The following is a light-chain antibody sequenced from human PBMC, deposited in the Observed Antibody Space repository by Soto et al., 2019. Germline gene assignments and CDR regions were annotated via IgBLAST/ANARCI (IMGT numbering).Light chain of an antibody. Sequence: QSALTQPASVSGSPGQSITISCTGTSSDVGGYNYVSRYQQHPGKAPKLMIYEVNNRPSGVSNRFSGSKSGNTASLTISGLQAEDEADYYCTSYTSSSTLEFGGGTKLTVL. CDR3: TSYTSSSTLE. J-gene: IGLJ2*01. CDR2: EVN. V-gene: IGLV2-14*01. CDR1: SSDVGGYNY.